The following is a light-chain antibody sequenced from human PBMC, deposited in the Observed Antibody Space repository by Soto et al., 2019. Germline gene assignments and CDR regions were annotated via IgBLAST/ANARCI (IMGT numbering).Light chain of an antibody. CDR2: EVN. J-gene: IGLJ1*01. Sequence: QSALTQPPSASGSPGQSVTLPCTGTSSDVGGYNYVSWYQQHPGKVPKLMVYEVNKRPSGVPDRFSGSKSGNTASLTVSGLQAEDEADYYCTSYAGGNNVFGTGTKLTVL. CDR1: SSDVGGYNY. CDR3: TSYAGGNNV. V-gene: IGLV2-8*01.